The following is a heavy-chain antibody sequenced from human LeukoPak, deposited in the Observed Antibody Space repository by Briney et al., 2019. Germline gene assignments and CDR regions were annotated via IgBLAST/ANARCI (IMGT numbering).Heavy chain of an antibody. Sequence: PSETLSLTCAVHGGSFSGYYWSWIRQPPGKGLEWIGEINHSGSTNYNPSLKSRVTISVDTSKNHFSLKPSSVTAADTAVYYCARDIVVVPAAIQYFDLWGRGTLVTVSS. D-gene: IGHD2-2*02. V-gene: IGHV4-34*01. CDR1: GGSFSGYY. CDR2: INHSGST. J-gene: IGHJ2*01. CDR3: ARDIVVVPAAIQYFDL.